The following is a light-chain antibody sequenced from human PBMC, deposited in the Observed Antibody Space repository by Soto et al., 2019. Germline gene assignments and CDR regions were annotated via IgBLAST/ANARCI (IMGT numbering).Light chain of an antibody. J-gene: IGKJ1*01. V-gene: IGKV1-6*01. Sequence: IQMNQSPSALSGSVGDRVTITCRASQGISSYLAWYQQKPGKAPKLLIYAASSLQSGVPPRFSGSGSGTDFTLAISSLQPEDSATYYCLQDINYPWTFGQGTKVDIK. CDR1: QGISSY. CDR2: AAS. CDR3: LQDINYPWT.